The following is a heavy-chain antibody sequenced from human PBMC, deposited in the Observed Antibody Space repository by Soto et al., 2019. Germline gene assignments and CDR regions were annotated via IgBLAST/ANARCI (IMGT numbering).Heavy chain of an antibody. CDR3: ARVEDIVVVPAAPRVWFDP. Sequence: GASVKVSCKASGYTFTSYGISWVRQAPGQGLQWMGWIVAYNGNTNYAQKIQGRVTMTTDTSTSTAYMELRRLRSDDTAVYYCARVEDIVVVPAAPRVWFDPWGQGTLVTVS. J-gene: IGHJ5*02. V-gene: IGHV1-18*01. D-gene: IGHD2-2*01. CDR2: IVAYNGNT. CDR1: GYTFTSYG.